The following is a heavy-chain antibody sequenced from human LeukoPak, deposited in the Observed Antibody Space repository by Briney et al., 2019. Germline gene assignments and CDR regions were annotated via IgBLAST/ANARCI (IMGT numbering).Heavy chain of an antibody. CDR3: ARLRRPYYFDY. Sequence: PETPSLTCTVSGGSISSSSYYWGWIRQPPGKGLEWIGSIYYSGSTYYNPSLNSRVTISVDTSKNQFSLKLSSVTAADTAVYYCARLRRPYYFDYWGQGTLVTVSS. CDR1: GGSISSSSYY. J-gene: IGHJ4*02. V-gene: IGHV4-39*01. D-gene: IGHD4-17*01. CDR2: IYYSGST.